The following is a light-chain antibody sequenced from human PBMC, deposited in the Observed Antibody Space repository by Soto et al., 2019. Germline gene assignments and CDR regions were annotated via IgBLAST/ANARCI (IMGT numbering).Light chain of an antibody. Sequence: SYELAQPSSVSVSPGQTARMTCSGDVLAKKYARWFQQKPGQAPMVVIYKDSERPAGITERFSGSSSGTTVTLTISGAQVEDEADYYCYSATNNTLGVFGGGTKLTVL. CDR2: KDS. CDR3: YSATNNTLGV. CDR1: VLAKKY. J-gene: IGLJ3*02. V-gene: IGLV3-27*01.